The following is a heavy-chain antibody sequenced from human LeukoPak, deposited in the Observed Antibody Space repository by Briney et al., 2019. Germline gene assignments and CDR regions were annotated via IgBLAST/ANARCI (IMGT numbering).Heavy chain of an antibody. J-gene: IGHJ4*02. CDR3: ATGGISYDSSGYYDY. D-gene: IGHD3-22*01. CDR1: GYTLTELS. CDR2: FYPEDGET. V-gene: IGHV1-24*01. Sequence: ASVKVSCKVSGYTLTELSMHWVRQAPGKGREWMGGFYPEDGETIYAQKFRGRVTMTEDTSTDTAYMELSSLRSEDTAVYYCATGGISYDSSGYYDYWGQGTLVTVSS.